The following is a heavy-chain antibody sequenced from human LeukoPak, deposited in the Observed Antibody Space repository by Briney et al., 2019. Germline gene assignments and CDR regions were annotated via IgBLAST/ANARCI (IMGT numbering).Heavy chain of an antibody. Sequence: PGGSLRLSCAASGFTFSSYAMSWVRQAPGKGLEWVSAISGSGGSTYYADSVKGRFTISRGNSKNTLYPQMNSLRAEDTAVYYCAKVGDCSSTSCYPLGWFDPWGQGTLVTVSS. CDR1: GFTFSSYA. J-gene: IGHJ5*02. D-gene: IGHD2-2*01. CDR3: AKVGDCSSTSCYPLGWFDP. V-gene: IGHV3-23*01. CDR2: ISGSGGST.